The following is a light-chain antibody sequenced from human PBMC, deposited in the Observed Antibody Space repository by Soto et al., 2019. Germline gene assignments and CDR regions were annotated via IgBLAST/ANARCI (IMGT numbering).Light chain of an antibody. Sequence: EIVMTQSPATLSVSPGERATLSCRASQSISSKVGGYQQRPGQAPRLLIYGASTRATGIPARFSGSGSWTEFTLTISSLDSEDSAVYYCQQYNTWHQITFGQGTRLEIK. CDR3: QQYNTWHQIT. CDR2: GAS. J-gene: IGKJ5*01. CDR1: QSISSK. V-gene: IGKV3-15*01.